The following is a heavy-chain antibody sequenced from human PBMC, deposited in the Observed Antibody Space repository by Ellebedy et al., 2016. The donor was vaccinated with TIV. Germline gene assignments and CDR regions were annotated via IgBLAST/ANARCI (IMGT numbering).Heavy chain of an antibody. J-gene: IGHJ5*02. V-gene: IGHV3-7*01. D-gene: IGHD3-3*01. Sequence: GESLKISCAAWGFSFSNFWTSWVRQAPGKGLEWVAHIKTDGSETYYVDSVKGRFTISRENAKNALFLQMDGLRVDDSAVYYCVGFGVFNLWGQGAPVTVSS. CDR3: VGFGVFNL. CDR1: GFSFSNFW. CDR2: IKTDGSET.